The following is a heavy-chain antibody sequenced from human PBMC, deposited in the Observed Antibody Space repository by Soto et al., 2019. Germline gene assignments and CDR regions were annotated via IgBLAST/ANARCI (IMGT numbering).Heavy chain of an antibody. Sequence: ASVKVSCKASGYTFTSYGISWVRQAPGQGLEWMGWISAYNGNTYYAQKVQGRVTMTTDTSTSTAYMELRSLRSDDTAVYYCAREESSGYYFDYWGQGTLVTVSS. CDR1: GYTFTSYG. V-gene: IGHV1-18*01. CDR2: ISAYNGNT. D-gene: IGHD3-22*01. CDR3: AREESSGYYFDY. J-gene: IGHJ4*02.